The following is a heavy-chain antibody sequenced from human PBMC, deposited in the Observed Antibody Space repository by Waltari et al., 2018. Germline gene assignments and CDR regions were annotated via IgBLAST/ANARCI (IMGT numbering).Heavy chain of an antibody. Sequence: EVQLVESGGGLVQPGWSQRLSGVASGFTFSNYEVNWVRQTPGKGLEWVSYISSSGGTIYYADSVKGRFTGSRDNAKNSLYLQMNSLRAEDTATYYCARGTNKYKFDSWGQGTLVTVSS. D-gene: IGHD1-20*01. J-gene: IGHJ5*01. CDR1: GFTFSNYE. V-gene: IGHV3-48*03. CDR2: ISSSGGTI. CDR3: ARGTNKYKFDS.